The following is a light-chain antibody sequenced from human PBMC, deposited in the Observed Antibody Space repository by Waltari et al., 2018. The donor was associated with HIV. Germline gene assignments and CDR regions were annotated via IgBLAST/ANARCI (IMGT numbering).Light chain of an antibody. Sequence: EIVLTQSPGTLSLSPGERATLSCRASQSVSSNYLAWYQQKPGQAPRLLIYVASNRATGISDRFSGSGSGTDFTLTISRLEPEDFAVYYCQQYGNSPTFGGGTKVEIK. CDR1: QSVSSNY. V-gene: IGKV3-20*01. CDR2: VAS. CDR3: QQYGNSPT. J-gene: IGKJ4*01.